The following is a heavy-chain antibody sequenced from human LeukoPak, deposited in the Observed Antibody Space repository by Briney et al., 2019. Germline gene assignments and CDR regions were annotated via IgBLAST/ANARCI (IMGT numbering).Heavy chain of an antibody. CDR1: GFTFSTYA. J-gene: IGHJ4*02. CDR3: AKGGGWYYYFDY. Sequence: GGSLRLSCAASGFTFSTYAMTWVRPAPGKGLEWVSVISGSGSSTSYADSVKGRFTISRDNSKNTLYLQMNSLRAEDMAVYYCAKGGGWYYYFDYWGQGTLVTVSS. D-gene: IGHD6-19*01. V-gene: IGHV3-23*01. CDR2: ISGSGSST.